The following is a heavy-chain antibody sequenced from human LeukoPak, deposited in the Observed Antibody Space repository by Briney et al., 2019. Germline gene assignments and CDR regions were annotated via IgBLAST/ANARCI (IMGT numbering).Heavy chain of an antibody. Sequence: SETLSLTCTVSGYSISSGYYWGWIRQPPGKGLERIGNIYHGGSIYYNPSLKNRVTISEDTSKNQFSLKLSSVTAADTAVYYCVREGKNMDVWGKGATVTISS. CDR2: IYHGGSI. J-gene: IGHJ6*03. CDR3: VREGKNMDV. CDR1: GYSISSGYY. V-gene: IGHV4-38-2*02.